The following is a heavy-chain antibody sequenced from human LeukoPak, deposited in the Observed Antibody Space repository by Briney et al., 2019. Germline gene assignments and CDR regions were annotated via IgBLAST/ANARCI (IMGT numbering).Heavy chain of an antibody. J-gene: IGHJ4*02. CDR3: AKLGYPRPD. Sequence: GGSLRLSCAASVCTFSSYWMHWVRQAPWKGLVWVSRINSDGSSTSYADSVKGRFTISRDNAKNTLYLQMNSLRAEDTAVYYCAKLGYPRPDWGQGTLVTVSS. D-gene: IGHD3-16*02. V-gene: IGHV3-74*01. CDR2: INSDGSST. CDR1: VCTFSSYW.